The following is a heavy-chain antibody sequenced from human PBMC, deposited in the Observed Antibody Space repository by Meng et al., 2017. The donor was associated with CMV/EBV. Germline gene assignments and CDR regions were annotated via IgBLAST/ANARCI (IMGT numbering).Heavy chain of an antibody. V-gene: IGHV3-11*01. CDR3: ARDRVVRIVGATTDWFDP. D-gene: IGHD1-26*01. CDR1: GFTFSEYH. Sequence: GESLKISCAASGFTFSEYHISWIRQAPGKGLEWVSDISSNSGSIIYYADSVKGRFTISRDNAKNSLYLQMNSLRAEDTAVYYCARDRVVRIVGATTDWFDPWGQGTLVTVSS. CDR2: ISSNSGSII. J-gene: IGHJ5*02.